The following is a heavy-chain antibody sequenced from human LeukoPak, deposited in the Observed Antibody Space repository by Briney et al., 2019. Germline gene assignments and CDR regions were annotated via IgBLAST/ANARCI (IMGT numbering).Heavy chain of an antibody. V-gene: IGHV3-30*03. Sequence: GGSLRLSCAASGFTFSSYGMHWVRQAPGKGLEWVAVILYDGSNQYYADSVKGRFTISRDNAKNSLYLQMNSLRAEDTAVYYCARVSYYYYMDVWGKGTTVTVSS. CDR1: GFTFSSYG. CDR2: ILYDGSNQ. J-gene: IGHJ6*03. CDR3: ARVSYYYYMDV.